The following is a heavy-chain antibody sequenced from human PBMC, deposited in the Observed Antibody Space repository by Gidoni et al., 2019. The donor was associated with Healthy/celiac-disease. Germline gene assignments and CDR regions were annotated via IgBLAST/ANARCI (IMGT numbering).Heavy chain of an antibody. V-gene: IGHV3-48*02. CDR2: ISSSSSTI. J-gene: IGHJ4*02. D-gene: IGHD3-22*01. Sequence: EVQLVESGGGLVQPGGSLRLACAASGFTFSSYSMNWVRQAPGKGLEWVSYISSSSSTIYYADSVKGRFTISRDNAKNSLYLQMNSLRDEDTAVYYCARGHYYDSSGLDYWGQGTLVTVSS. CDR3: ARGHYYDSSGLDY. CDR1: GFTFSSYS.